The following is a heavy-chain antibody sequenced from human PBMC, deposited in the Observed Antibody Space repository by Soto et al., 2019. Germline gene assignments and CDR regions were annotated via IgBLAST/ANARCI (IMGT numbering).Heavy chain of an antibody. D-gene: IGHD2-2*01. V-gene: IGHV4-39*01. CDR1: GGSICSSSCY. CDR3: ARLPILDIVVVPAAYGNWFDS. CDR2: IYYSGST. Sequence: QVQLQESGPGLVKRSETRSHTCTVSGGSICSSSCYWGWIRQPPGKGLEWIGNIYYSGSTYYNPSLKSRVTISVDTSNNLYSLKLSSVTAAHTAVYNCARLPILDIVVVPAAYGNWFDSWGQGTLVTVSS. J-gene: IGHJ5*01.